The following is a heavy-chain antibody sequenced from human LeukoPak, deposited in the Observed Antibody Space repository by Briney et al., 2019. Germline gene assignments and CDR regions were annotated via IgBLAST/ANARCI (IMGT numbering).Heavy chain of an antibody. V-gene: IGHV3-33*01. J-gene: IGHJ4*02. Sequence: PGGSLRLSCAASGFTLSHYGMHWVRQAPGKVLEWVAVVWSDGTNKYYADSVKGRFSISRDDSQKRVFLQMNSLRAEDTAVYYCARDAQRGFDYSNSLQYWGQGALVTVSS. CDR1: GFTLSHYG. D-gene: IGHD4-11*01. CDR2: VWSDGTNK. CDR3: ARDAQRGFDYSNSLQY.